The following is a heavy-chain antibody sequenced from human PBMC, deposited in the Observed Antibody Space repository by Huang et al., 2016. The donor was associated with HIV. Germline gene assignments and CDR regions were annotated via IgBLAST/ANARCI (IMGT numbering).Heavy chain of an antibody. D-gene: IGHD2-21*02. Sequence: SWKGRFTVSRDNAKNSLDLQRNSLRVDDTAVYYGARDREMMTATLDYWGQGTLVTVSS. CDR3: ARDREMMTATLDY. V-gene: IGHV3-48*01. J-gene: IGHJ4*02.